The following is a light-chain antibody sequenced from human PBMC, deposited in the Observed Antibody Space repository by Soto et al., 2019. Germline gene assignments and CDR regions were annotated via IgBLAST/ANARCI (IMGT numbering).Light chain of an antibody. CDR3: QQYRP. V-gene: IGKV1-39*01. Sequence: RMPHTPSSLSAYLRNRVPITCRASQSISSYLNWYQQKPGKAPKFLIYAASSLQSGVPSRFSGSGSGTDFTLTISRLEPEDFAVYSCQQYRPSAHGTKVDIK. CDR2: AAS. CDR1: QSISSY. J-gene: IGKJ1*01.